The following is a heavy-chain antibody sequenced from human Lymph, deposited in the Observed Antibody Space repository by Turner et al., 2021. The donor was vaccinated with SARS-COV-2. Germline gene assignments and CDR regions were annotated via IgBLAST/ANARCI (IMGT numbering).Heavy chain of an antibody. V-gene: IGHV3-33*01. J-gene: IGHJ4*02. CDR3: ARGLGSSWYSGGFDY. CDR2: IWYDGSNK. D-gene: IGHD6-13*01. CDR1: GFTFSSYV. Sequence: QVQRVESGGGSVHPGRSLRLACSASGFTFSSYVMHWFRQAPGKGLEWVAVIWYDGSNKYYADSVKGRFTISRDNSKNTLYMQMNSLRAEDTAVYYCARGLGSSWYSGGFDYWGQGTLVTVSS.